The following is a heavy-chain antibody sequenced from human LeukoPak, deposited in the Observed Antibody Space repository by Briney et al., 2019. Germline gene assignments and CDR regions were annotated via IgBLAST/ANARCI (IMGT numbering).Heavy chain of an antibody. D-gene: IGHD3-22*01. CDR3: GAGGYHDY. CDR1: GFTFSNYA. J-gene: IGHJ4*02. Sequence: TGGSLRLSCAASGFTFSNYAMSWIRQPPGKGLEWIGEINHSGSTNYNPSLKSRVTISVDRSKNQFSLKLSSVTAADTAVYYCGAGGYHDYWGQGTLVTVSS. V-gene: IGHV4-34*08. CDR2: INHSGST.